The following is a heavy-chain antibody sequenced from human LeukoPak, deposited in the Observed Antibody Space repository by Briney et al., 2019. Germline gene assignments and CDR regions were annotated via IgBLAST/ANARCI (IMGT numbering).Heavy chain of an antibody. CDR2: INHSGST. D-gene: IGHD3-10*01. Sequence: SETLSLTCAVYGGSFSGYYWSWIRQPPGKGLEWIGEINHSGSTNYTPSLKSRVIMSVDTSKNQFSLKLSSVSAEDTAVYYCARDGAGSGTYKFDYWGQGTLVTVSS. V-gene: IGHV4-34*01. CDR3: ARDGAGSGTYKFDY. J-gene: IGHJ4*02. CDR1: GGSFSGYY.